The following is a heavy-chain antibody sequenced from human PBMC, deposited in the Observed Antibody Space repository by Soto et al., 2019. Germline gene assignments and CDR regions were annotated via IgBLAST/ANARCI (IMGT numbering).Heavy chain of an antibody. CDR2: INPIFGTA. CDR3: ARGGGSGYNNPSYYNYGMDV. CDR1: GGTFRRYA. D-gene: IGHD3-22*01. V-gene: IGHV1-69*13. Sequence: SVKVSCKASGGTFRRYAISWVRPAPGQGREWMGGINPIFGTANFAQKFQGRVTITAGESTSTAYMEQSSLRSEETGVYDGARGGGSGYNNPSYYNYGMDVWGQGTTVTVSS. J-gene: IGHJ6*02.